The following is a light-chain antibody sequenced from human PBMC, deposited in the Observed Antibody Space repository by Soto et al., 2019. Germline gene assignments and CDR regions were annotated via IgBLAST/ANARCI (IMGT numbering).Light chain of an antibody. V-gene: IGKV1-5*03. CDR3: QQYNTYPWT. Sequence: DIQMTQSPSTLSASVGDRVTITCRASQSINTWLAWYRQKPGKAPNLLIYKASSLESGVRSRFSGSGSGTEFTLTISSLQPDDFATYYCQQYNTYPWTFGQGTKVEIK. CDR2: KAS. J-gene: IGKJ1*01. CDR1: QSINTW.